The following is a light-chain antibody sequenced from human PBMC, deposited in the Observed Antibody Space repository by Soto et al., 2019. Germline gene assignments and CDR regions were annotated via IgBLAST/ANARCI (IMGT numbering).Light chain of an antibody. J-gene: IGKJ1*01. CDR2: QSS. CDR3: HQDDTFPRT. Sequence: DVQMTQSPSTLSASVGDRVTITCRASQSVREWLAWFQQKPGKAPKLLIPQSSILESGIPARFGGSGSGTDFTLTISSLQPDDFATYDCHQDDTFPRTFGQGTKV. CDR1: QSVREW. V-gene: IGKV1-5*03.